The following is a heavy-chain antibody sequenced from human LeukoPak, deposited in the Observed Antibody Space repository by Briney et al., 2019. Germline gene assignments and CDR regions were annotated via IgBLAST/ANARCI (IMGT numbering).Heavy chain of an antibody. D-gene: IGHD3-22*01. V-gene: IGHV1-18*01. CDR2: ISAYNGNT. CDR1: GYTFTSYG. Sequence: ASVKVSCKASGYTFTSYGISWVRQAPGQGLEWMGWISAYNGNTNYAQKLQGRVTMTTDTSTSTAYMELRRLRSDDTAVYYCARVPSAVDSSGTGDAFDIWGQGTMVTVSS. CDR3: ARVPSAVDSSGTGDAFDI. J-gene: IGHJ3*02.